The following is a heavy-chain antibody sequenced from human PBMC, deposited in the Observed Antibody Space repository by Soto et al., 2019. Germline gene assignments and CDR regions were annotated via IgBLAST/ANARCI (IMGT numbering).Heavy chain of an antibody. J-gene: IGHJ6*02. Sequence: PSETLSLTCAVYGGSFSGYYWSWIRQPPGKGLEWIGEINHSGSTNYNPSLKSRVTISVDTSKNQFSLKLSSVTAADTAVYYCARGLRTVVVPAAIRFYGMDVWGQGTTVTVSS. CDR1: GGSFSGYY. CDR3: ARGLRTVVVPAAIRFYGMDV. V-gene: IGHV4-34*01. D-gene: IGHD2-2*01. CDR2: INHSGST.